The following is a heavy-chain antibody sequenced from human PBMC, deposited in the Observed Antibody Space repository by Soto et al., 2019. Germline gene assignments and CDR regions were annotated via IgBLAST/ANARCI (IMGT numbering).Heavy chain of an antibody. CDR1: GGTFSSYA. D-gene: IGHD3-10*01. Sequence: ASVKVSCKASGGTFSSYAISWVRQAPGQGLEWMGGIIPIFGTANYAQKFQGRVTITADESTSTAYMELSSLRSEDTAVYYCARRYYYGSGSHYYYGMDVWGQGTTVTVSS. V-gene: IGHV1-69*13. J-gene: IGHJ6*02. CDR3: ARRYYYGSGSHYYYGMDV. CDR2: IIPIFGTA.